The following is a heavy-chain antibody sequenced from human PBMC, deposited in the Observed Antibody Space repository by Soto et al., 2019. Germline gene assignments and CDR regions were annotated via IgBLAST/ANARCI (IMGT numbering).Heavy chain of an antibody. CDR2: T. J-gene: IGHJ4*02. Sequence: QVQLQESGPGLVKPSQTLSLTCTVSGGSISSGDYYWSWIRPPPGKGLEWTGYTYYNPSPTSRVTISVDPSKNQFSLKLISVTAADTAVYYCARAQGSGFLVSWGQGTLVTVSS. V-gene: IGHV4-30-4*01. D-gene: IGHD3-10*01. CDR1: GGSISSGDYY. CDR3: ARAQGSGFLVS.